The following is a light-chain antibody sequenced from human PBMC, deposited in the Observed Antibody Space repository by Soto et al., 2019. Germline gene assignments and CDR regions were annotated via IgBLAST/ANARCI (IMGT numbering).Light chain of an antibody. J-gene: IGLJ2*01. V-gene: IGLV1-51*01. CDR3: GPWDASLSAGV. Sequence: QSVLTQPPSVSAAPGQKVTISCSGASSNIETNPVSWYRHLPGTVPKLLIHNDDKRPSGVPDRFSGSKSGTSATLGIPGLQTGDEADYYCGPWDASLSAGVFGGGPSSPS. CDR1: SSNIETNP. CDR2: NDD.